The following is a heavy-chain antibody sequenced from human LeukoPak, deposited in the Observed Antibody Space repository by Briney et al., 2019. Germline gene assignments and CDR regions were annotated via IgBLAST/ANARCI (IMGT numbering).Heavy chain of an antibody. J-gene: IGHJ4*02. V-gene: IGHV3-33*06. CDR1: GFTFSSYG. CDR2: IWYDGSNK. D-gene: IGHD6-19*01. Sequence: PGRSLRLSCAASGFTFSSYGMHWVRQAPGKGLEWVAVIWYDGSNKYNADSVKGRFTISRDNSKNTLYLQMNSLRAEDTAVYYCAKDGQWRASGWPHYYYFDYWGQGTLVTVSS. CDR3: AKDGQWRASGWPHYYYFDY.